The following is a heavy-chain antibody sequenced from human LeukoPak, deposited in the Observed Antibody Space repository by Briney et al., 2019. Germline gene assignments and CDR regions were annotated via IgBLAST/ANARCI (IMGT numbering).Heavy chain of an antibody. D-gene: IGHD3/OR15-3a*01. V-gene: IGHV4-39*01. CDR3: ARQTGPGLFIIP. CDR2: IYYSGST. Sequence: SETLSLTCTVSGGSIGSTSLYWGWVRQPPGKVLGWVVSIYYSGSTYYGPSLKSQVSICIDTANNLFPLMLTAVTAADTAVYYCARQTGPGLFIIPGGQGTLVTVSS. CDR1: GGSIGSTSLY. J-gene: IGHJ4*02.